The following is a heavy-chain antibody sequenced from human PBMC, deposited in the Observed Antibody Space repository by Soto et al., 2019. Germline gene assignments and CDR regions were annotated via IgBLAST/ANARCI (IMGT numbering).Heavy chain of an antibody. D-gene: IGHD3-22*01. V-gene: IGHV3-21*01. Sequence: GALRLSCAASGFTFSSDSMNWVRQAPGKGLEWVSSISSSSSYIYYADSVKGRFTISRDNAKNSLYLQMNSLRAEDTAVYYCARDAKRSTFLWYYYDSSGYHYYYGMDVWGQGTTVTVSS. CDR3: ARDAKRSTFLWYYYDSSGYHYYYGMDV. CDR2: ISSSSSYI. CDR1: GFTFSSDS. J-gene: IGHJ6*02.